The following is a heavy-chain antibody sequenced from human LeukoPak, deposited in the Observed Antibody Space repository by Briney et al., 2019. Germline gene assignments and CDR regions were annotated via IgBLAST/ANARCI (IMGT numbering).Heavy chain of an antibody. Sequence: SETLSLTCAVYGGSFSGYYWSWIRQPPGKGLEWIGEINHSGSTNYNPSLKSRVTISVDTSKNQFSLKLSSVTAADTAVYYCARVQGRYYGSGSSIYAFDIWGQGTMVTVSS. CDR2: INHSGST. D-gene: IGHD3-10*01. V-gene: IGHV4-34*01. CDR1: GGSFSGYY. CDR3: ARVQGRYYGSGSSIYAFDI. J-gene: IGHJ3*02.